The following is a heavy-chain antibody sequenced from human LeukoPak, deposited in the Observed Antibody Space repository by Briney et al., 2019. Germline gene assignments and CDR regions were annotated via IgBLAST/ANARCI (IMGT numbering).Heavy chain of an antibody. CDR1: GFTFSSYW. D-gene: IGHD3-10*01. J-gene: IGHJ4*02. CDR3: TGGATGSYFWPADY. Sequence: GGSLRLSCAASGFTFSSYWMHWVRQAPGKGLVWVSRISVDGTTTTYADPVKGRFTISRDNAKNTLYLQMDSLRAEDTAIYFCTGGATGSYFWPADYWGQGTLVTVSS. CDR2: ISVDGTTT. V-gene: IGHV3-74*01.